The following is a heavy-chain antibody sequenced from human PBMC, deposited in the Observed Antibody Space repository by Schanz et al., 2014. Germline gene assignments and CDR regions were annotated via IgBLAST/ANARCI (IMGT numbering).Heavy chain of an antibody. V-gene: IGHV3-23*01. Sequence: EVQLLESGGGLVQPGGSLRLSCAASGSTFSNYAMSWVRQAPGKGLEWVSGFIVDSGNTYYAGSVKGRFSISRDYSKNTLYLQMNSLRAEDTAVYYCAKDPSHGDYDYYFDYWGQGTLVTVSS. CDR1: GSTFSNYA. CDR2: FIVDSGNT. D-gene: IGHD3-22*01. CDR3: AKDPSHGDYDYYFDY. J-gene: IGHJ4*02.